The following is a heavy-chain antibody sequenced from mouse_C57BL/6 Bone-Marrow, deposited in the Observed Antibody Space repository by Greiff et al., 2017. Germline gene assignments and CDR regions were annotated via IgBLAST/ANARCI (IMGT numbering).Heavy chain of an antibody. CDR3: ARSSFYSNYEAY. V-gene: IGHV1-52*01. J-gene: IGHJ3*01. CDR1: GYTFTSYW. Sequence: VQLQQPGAELVRPGSSVKLSCKASGYTFTSYWMHWVKQRPIQGLEWIGNIDPSDSETHYNQKFKDKATLTVDNSSSTAYMQLSSLTSEDSAVYYCARSSFYSNYEAYWGQGTLVTVSA. CDR2: IDPSDSET. D-gene: IGHD2-5*01.